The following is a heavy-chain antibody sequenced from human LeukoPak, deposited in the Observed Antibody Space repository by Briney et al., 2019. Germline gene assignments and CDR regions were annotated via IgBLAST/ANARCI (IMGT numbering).Heavy chain of an antibody. CDR1: GYTFTSYD. CDR3: ARVGGDYVWGSYRPHAFDY. CDR2: INPNSGGT. V-gene: IGHV1-2*02. J-gene: IGHJ4*02. Sequence: ASVKVSCKASGYTFTSYDINWVRQATGQGLEWMGWINPNSGGTNYAQKFQGRVTMTRDTSISTAYMELSRLRSDDTAVYYCARVGGDYVWGSYRPHAFDYWGQGTLVTVSS. D-gene: IGHD3-16*02.